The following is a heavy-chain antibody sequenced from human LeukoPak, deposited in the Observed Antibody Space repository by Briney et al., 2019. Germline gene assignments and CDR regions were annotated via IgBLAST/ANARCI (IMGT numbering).Heavy chain of an antibody. Sequence: PGRSLRLSCAASGFTFSSYAMHWVRQAPGKGLEWVAIISYDGSNKYYADSVKGRFTISRDNSKNTLYLQMNSLRAEDTAVYYCARTLYSDGSGYYATWGQGTLVTASS. CDR2: ISYDGSNK. J-gene: IGHJ5*02. D-gene: IGHD3-22*01. CDR1: GFTFSSYA. CDR3: ARTLYSDGSGYYAT. V-gene: IGHV3-30-3*01.